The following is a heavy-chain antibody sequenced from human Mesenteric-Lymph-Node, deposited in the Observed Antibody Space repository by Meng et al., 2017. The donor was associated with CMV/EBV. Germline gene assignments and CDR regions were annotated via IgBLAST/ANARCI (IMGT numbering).Heavy chain of an antibody. V-gene: IGHV3-30-3*01. CDR1: GFTFSSYA. Sequence: GGSLRLSCAASGFTFSSYAMHWVRQAPGKGLEWLAVISYDGSNIRFADSVKGRFTISRDNSKNTLYLQMNSLRTEDTAVYSCARDRYSNYSPCLDYWGLGTLVTVSS. CDR3: ARDRYSNYSPCLDY. CDR2: ISYDGSNI. J-gene: IGHJ4*02. D-gene: IGHD4-11*01.